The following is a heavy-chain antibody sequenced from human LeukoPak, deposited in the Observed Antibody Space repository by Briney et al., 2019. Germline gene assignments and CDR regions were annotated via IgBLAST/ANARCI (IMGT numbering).Heavy chain of an antibody. V-gene: IGHV4-34*01. CDR2: IKHSGST. CDR1: GGSFSGYY. Sequence: SETLSLTCAVYGGSFSGYYWSWIRQPPGKGLEWIGEIKHSGSTNYNPSLKSRVTISVDTSKNQFSLKLSSVTAADTAVYYCARWGYYYDSSGYYGDAFDIWGQGTMVTVSS. J-gene: IGHJ3*02. D-gene: IGHD3-22*01. CDR3: ARWGYYYDSSGYYGDAFDI.